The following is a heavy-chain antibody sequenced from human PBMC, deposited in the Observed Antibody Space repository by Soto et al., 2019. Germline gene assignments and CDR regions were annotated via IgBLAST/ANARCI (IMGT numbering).Heavy chain of an antibody. CDR2: INAGNGNT. J-gene: IGHJ3*02. CDR1: GYTFTSYA. V-gene: IGHV1-3*01. D-gene: IGHD3-3*01. CDR3: ARGRSGVESPLSITIFGVVIHAFDI. Sequence: ASVKVSCKASGYTFTSYAIHWVRQAPGQRLEWMGWINAGNGNTKYSQKFQGRVTITRDTSASTAHMELSSLRSEDTAVYYCARGRSGVESPLSITIFGVVIHAFDIWGQGTMVTVSS.